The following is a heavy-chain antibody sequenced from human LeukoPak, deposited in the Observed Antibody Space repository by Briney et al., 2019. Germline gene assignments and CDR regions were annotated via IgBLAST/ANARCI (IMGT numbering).Heavy chain of an antibody. J-gene: IGHJ4*02. CDR2: ISYDGSNK. Sequence: GRSLRLSCAASGFTFGSYGMHWVRQAPGKGLEWVAVISYDGSNKYYADSVKGRFTISRDNSKNTLYLQMNSLRAEDTAVYYCAKDRGYDLGPDYWGQGTLVTVSS. V-gene: IGHV3-30*18. D-gene: IGHD5-12*01. CDR3: AKDRGYDLGPDY. CDR1: GFTFGSYG.